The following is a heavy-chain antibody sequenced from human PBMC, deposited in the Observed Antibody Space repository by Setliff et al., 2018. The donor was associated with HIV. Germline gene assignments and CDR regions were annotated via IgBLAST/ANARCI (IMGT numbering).Heavy chain of an antibody. J-gene: IGHJ4*02. CDR2: ISPYDLSE. CDR1: GYTFIDYF. D-gene: IGHD3-22*01. CDR3: AGDLFPYYHDSSPYYPPGY. Sequence: ASVKVSCKASGYTFIDYFIHWVRQAPGQGLEWMGWISPYDLSERISQKFRGRVTMTRDTSINTAYMELSGLRSDDTAVYYCAGDLFPYYHDSSPYYPPGYWGQGTLVTVSS. V-gene: IGHV1-2*02.